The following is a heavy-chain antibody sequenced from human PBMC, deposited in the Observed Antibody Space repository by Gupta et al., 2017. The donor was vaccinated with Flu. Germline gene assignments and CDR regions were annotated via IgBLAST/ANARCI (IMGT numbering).Heavy chain of an antibody. CDR3: ARVPYPDYGMDV. Sequence: FTSYGISWVRQAPGQGLEWMGWISAYNGNTNYAQKLQGRVTMTTDTSTSTAYMELRSLRSDDTAVYYCARVPYPDYGMDVWGQGTTVTVSS. CDR1: FTSYG. J-gene: IGHJ6*02. CDR2: ISAYNGNT. V-gene: IGHV1-18*01.